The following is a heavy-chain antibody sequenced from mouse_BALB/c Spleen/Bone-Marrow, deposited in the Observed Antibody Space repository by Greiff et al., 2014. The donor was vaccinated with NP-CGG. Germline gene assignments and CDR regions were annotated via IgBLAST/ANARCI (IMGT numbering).Heavy chain of an antibody. CDR3: ARRGDGYYAWFAY. Sequence: EVQLQESGAELVKPGASVKLSCTASGFNIKDTYMHWVKQRPEQGLEWIGRIDPANGNTKYDPKFQGKATITAYTSSNTAYLQLSSLTSEDTAVYYCARRGDGYYAWFAYWGQGTLVTVSA. D-gene: IGHD2-3*01. CDR1: GFNIKDTY. J-gene: IGHJ3*01. CDR2: IDPANGNT. V-gene: IGHV14-3*02.